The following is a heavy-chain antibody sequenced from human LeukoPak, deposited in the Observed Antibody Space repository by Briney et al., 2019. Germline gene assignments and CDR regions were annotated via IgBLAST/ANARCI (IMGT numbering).Heavy chain of an antibody. CDR2: IYYSGST. D-gene: IGHD3-10*01. CDR1: GGSISSSSYY. CDR3: ARRGPLWFGGIYYYYMDV. J-gene: IGHJ6*03. V-gene: IGHV4-39*01. Sequence: SETLFLTCTVSGGSISSSSYYWGWIRQPPGKGLEWIGSIYYSGSTYYNPSLKSRVTISVDTSKNQFSLKLSSVTAADTAVYYCARRGPLWFGGIYYYYMDVWGKGTTVTVSS.